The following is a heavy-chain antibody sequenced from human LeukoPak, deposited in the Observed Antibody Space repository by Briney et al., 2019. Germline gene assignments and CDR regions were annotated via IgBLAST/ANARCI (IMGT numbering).Heavy chain of an antibody. Sequence: GGSLRLSCTATFSVSSNFMMWVRQAPGKGLEWVAVISYDGSNKYYADSVKGRFTISRDNSKNTLYLQMNSLRVEDTAVYYCARTVSYWGQGTLVTVSS. CDR2: ISYDGSNK. CDR3: ARTVSY. V-gene: IGHV3-33*05. J-gene: IGHJ4*02. CDR1: FSVSSNF. D-gene: IGHD4-17*01.